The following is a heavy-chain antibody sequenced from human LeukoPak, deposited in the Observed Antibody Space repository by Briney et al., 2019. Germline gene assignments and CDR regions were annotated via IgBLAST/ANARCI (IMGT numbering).Heavy chain of an antibody. CDR2: IRYDGSNK. CDR1: GFTFSSYG. J-gene: IGHJ4*02. Sequence: PGGSLRLSCAASGFTFSSYGMHWVRQAPGKGLEWVAFIRYDGSNKYYADSVKGRFTISRDNSKNTLYLQMNSLRAEDTAVYYCARDHFRFSGNPRGVNYWGQGTLVTVSS. D-gene: IGHD1-26*01. CDR3: ARDHFRFSGNPRGVNY. V-gene: IGHV3-30*02.